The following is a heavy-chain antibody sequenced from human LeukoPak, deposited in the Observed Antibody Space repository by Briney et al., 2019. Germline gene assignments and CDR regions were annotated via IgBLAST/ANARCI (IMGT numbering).Heavy chain of an antibody. CDR3: ARDFNWAIDY. CDR1: GFIFSSYG. CDR2: ISSEGRKK. D-gene: IGHD7-27*01. Sequence: GRSLRLSCAASGFIFSSYGMHWVRQAPGKGLEWVALISSEGRKKLYADSVKGRLTISRDTSKNTLYLEMSSLRPEGTAVYYCARDFNWAIDYWGQGTLVTVSS. J-gene: IGHJ4*02. V-gene: IGHV3-30*03.